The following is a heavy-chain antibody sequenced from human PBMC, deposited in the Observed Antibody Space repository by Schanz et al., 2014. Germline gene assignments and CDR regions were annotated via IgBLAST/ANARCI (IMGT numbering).Heavy chain of an antibody. CDR3: ARDERDLPRSRFVF. V-gene: IGHV4-4*02. D-gene: IGHD2-2*01. CDR1: GGFISSINW. J-gene: IGHJ4*02. CDR2: INNSGST. Sequence: QVQLQESGPGLVKPSGTLSLTCAVSGGFISSINWWSWVRQSPGTGLEWIGEINNSGSTNYNPSLKRRATISLDKSKSQFTLTLNAVTAADTAVYYCARDERDLPRSRFVFWGQGTLVTVSS.